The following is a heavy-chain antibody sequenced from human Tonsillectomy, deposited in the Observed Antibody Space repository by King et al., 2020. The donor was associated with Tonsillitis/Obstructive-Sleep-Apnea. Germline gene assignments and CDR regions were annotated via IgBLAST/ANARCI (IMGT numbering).Heavy chain of an antibody. Sequence: QLVQSGPEVKKPGASVTVSCRASGYTFTTYGVSWVRRAPGQGLEWMGWISAYNGNTNYAQKLQGRATMTTDTSTSTAYLELRSLRSDDTAVYYCARDPFCGGDCYSAYYYFDLWGPGTLVTVSS. CDR3: ARDPFCGGDCYSAYYYFDL. J-gene: IGHJ2*01. V-gene: IGHV1-18*04. D-gene: IGHD2-21*02. CDR1: GYTFTTYG. CDR2: ISAYNGNT.